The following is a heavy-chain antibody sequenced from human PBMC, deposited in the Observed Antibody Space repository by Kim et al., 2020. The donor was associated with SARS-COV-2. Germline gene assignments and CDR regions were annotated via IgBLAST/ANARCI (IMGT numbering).Heavy chain of an antibody. V-gene: IGHV7-4-1*02. Sequence: ASVKVSCKASGYTFTSYAMNWVRQAPGQGLEWMGWINTNTGNPTYAQGFTGRFVFSLDTSVSTAYLQISSLKAEDTAVYYCARGGSSSWYRYFDYWGQGTLVTVSS. CDR2: INTNTGNP. CDR1: GYTFTSYA. J-gene: IGHJ4*02. CDR3: ARGGSSSWYRYFDY. D-gene: IGHD6-13*01.